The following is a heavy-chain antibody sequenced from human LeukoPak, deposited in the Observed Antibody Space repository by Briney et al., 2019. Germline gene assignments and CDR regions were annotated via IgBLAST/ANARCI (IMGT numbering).Heavy chain of an antibody. V-gene: IGHV5-51*01. CDR2: IYPSDSDI. CDR1: GYRFTNYW. Sequence: GESLQISCQASGYRFTNYWIAWVRQMPGQGLEWMGIIYPSDSDIRYNPSFQGQVTISADKSISTAYLRWSSLQASDTAVYYCARVGTSNYRFFDSWGQGTLVTVSS. CDR3: ARVGTSNYRFFDS. J-gene: IGHJ4*02. D-gene: IGHD4-4*01.